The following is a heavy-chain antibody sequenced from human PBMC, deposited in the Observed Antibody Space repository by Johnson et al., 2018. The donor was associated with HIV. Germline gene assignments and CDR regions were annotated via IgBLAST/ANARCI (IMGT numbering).Heavy chain of an antibody. D-gene: IGHD6-19*01. Sequence: VQLVESGGGLVQPGGSLRLSCAASGFTFSSYAMSWVRQAPGKGLEWVSAISGSGGSTYYADSVKGRFTISRDNSKNTLDLQVNSLTAEDTAVYYCAREVESGIAVNDAFDIWGQGTMVTVSS. V-gene: IGHV3-23*04. CDR3: AREVESGIAVNDAFDI. J-gene: IGHJ3*02. CDR1: GFTFSSYA. CDR2: ISGSGGST.